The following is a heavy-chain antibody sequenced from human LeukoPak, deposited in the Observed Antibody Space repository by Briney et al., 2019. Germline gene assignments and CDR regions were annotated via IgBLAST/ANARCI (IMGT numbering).Heavy chain of an antibody. D-gene: IGHD6-13*01. Sequence: ASVKVSCKVSGYTLTELSMHWVRQAPGKGLEWMGGFDPEDGETIYAQKFQGRVTMTEDTSTDTAYMELSSLRSEDTAVYYCATVPTFGSSWYTSPPYFDYWGQGTLVTVSS. CDR3: ATVPTFGSSWYTSPPYFDY. J-gene: IGHJ4*02. CDR2: FDPEDGET. V-gene: IGHV1-24*01. CDR1: GYTLTELS.